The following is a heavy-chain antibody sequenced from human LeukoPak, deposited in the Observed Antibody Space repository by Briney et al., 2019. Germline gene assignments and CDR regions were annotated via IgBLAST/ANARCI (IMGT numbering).Heavy chain of an antibody. CDR2: ISSGGDT. V-gene: IGHV3-53*01. D-gene: IGHD2-15*01. J-gene: IGHJ4*02. CDR3: ARRAGEYSHPYDY. Sequence: GGSLRLSCKVAGFTVSSNSWSWVRQAPGKGLEGVSFISSGGDTDHSDSVKGRFTISRDNSKNTLYLQMNSLRAEDTAIYYCARRAGEYSHPYDYWGQGTLVTVSS. CDR1: GFTVSSNS.